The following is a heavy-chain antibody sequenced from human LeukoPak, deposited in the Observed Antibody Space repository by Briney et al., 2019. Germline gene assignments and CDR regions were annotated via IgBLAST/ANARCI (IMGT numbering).Heavy chain of an antibody. CDR2: INSDVSST. CDR1: GFTFSSYW. J-gene: IGHJ4*02. D-gene: IGHD5-18*01. CDR3: ARSHGDSYGYGSDY. Sequence: PGGSLRLSCAASGFTFSSYWMYWVRQAPGKGLVWVSRINSDVSSTSYAASVKGRFTISRDNAKNTLYLQMNSLRVEDTAVYYCARSHGDSYGYGSDYWGQGTLVTVSS. V-gene: IGHV3-74*01.